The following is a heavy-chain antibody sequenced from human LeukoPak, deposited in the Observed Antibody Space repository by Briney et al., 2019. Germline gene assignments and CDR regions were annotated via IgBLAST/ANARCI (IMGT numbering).Heavy chain of an antibody. CDR3: AIAVAGLLICWGYFDY. J-gene: IGHJ4*02. V-gene: IGHV1-18*01. Sequence: GASVKVSCKASGYTFTSYAMNWVRQAPGQGLEWMGWNSAYNGNTNYAQKLQGRVTMTTDTSTSTAYMELRSLRSDDTAVYYCAIAVAGLLICWGYFDYWGQGTLVTVSS. D-gene: IGHD6-19*01. CDR2: NSAYNGNT. CDR1: GYTFTSYA.